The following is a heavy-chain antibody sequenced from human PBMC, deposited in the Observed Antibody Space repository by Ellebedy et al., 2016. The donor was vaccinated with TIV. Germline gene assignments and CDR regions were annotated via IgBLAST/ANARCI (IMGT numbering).Heavy chain of an antibody. V-gene: IGHV3-74*01. CDR1: GFTFSNFW. J-gene: IGHJ4*02. Sequence: GESLKISCAASGFTFSNFWMHWVRQVPGKGLVWVSRISDDGSSTSYADSVKGRFTISRDNAKNTLYLQMNSLRAEETAVYYCGRGGTCAVYWGQGTLVTVSS. D-gene: IGHD1-26*01. CDR3: GRGGTCAVY. CDR2: ISDDGSST.